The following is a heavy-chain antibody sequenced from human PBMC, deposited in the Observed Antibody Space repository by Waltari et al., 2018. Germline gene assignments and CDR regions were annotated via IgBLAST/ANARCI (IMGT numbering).Heavy chain of an antibody. CDR1: GGSFSGYY. D-gene: IGHD3-10*01. CDR3: ARGRGGVRGVIITNFDY. CDR2: INHSGST. J-gene: IGHJ4*02. V-gene: IGHV4-34*01. Sequence: HVQLQPRGPGLLKPSEALSLTCAVYGGSFSGYYWSWHRMPPGKGLEWIGEINHSGSTNYNPSLKSRVTISVDTSKNQFSLKLSSVTAADTAVYYCARGRGGVRGVIITNFDYWGQGTLVTVSS.